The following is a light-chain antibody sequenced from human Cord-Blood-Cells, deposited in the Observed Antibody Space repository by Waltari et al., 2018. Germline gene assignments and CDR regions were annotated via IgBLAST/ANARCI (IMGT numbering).Light chain of an antibody. CDR1: QSVSSSY. CDR3: QQYGSSPWT. V-gene: IGKV3-20*01. CDR2: GAS. J-gene: IGKJ1*01. Sequence: EIVLTQSTGTLSLSPGERATLSRTASQSVSSSYLAWYPQQPGQAPRLLIYGASSRATGIPDRFSGSGSGTDFTLTISRLEPEDFAVYYCQQYGSSPWTFGQGTKVEIK.